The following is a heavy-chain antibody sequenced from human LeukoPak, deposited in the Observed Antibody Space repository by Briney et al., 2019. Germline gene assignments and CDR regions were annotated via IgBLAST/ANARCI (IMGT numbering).Heavy chain of an antibody. D-gene: IGHD2-8*01. CDR3: ASATTSRVSDI. CDR1: GGSIRSSSYY. J-gene: IGHJ3*02. V-gene: IGHV4-39*01. Sequence: SDTLSLTCTVSGGSIRSSSYYWGWIRQPPGKGLEWIGNIYYSGSTYYNPSLKSRVTISVDTSKNQFSLKVSSVTAADTAVYYCASATTSRVSDIWGQGTMVTVSS. CDR2: IYYSGST.